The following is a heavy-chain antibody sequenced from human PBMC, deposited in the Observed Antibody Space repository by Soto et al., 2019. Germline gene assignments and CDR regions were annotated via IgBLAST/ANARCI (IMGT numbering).Heavy chain of an antibody. D-gene: IGHD4-17*01. CDR3: ARGGSYGDFFDY. J-gene: IGHJ4*02. CDR2: IYYTRST. V-gene: IGHV4-59*01. CDR1: GGSMSSNY. Sequence: SETLSLTCTVSGGSMSSNYWNWIRQSPGKGLEWIGYIYYTRSTKYNPSLQSRVTISLDTSKNQFSRRLTSVTSADTAVYYCARGGSYGDFFDYWGRGAQVTVSS.